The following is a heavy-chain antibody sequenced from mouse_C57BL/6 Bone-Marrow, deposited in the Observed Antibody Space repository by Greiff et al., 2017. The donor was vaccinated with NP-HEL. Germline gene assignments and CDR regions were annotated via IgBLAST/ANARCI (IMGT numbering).Heavy chain of an antibody. D-gene: IGHD1-1*01. V-gene: IGHV1-61*01. CDR2: IYPSDSET. Sequence: VKQRPGQGLEWIGNIYPSDSETHYNQKFKDKATLTVDKSSSTAYMQLSSLTSEDSAVYYCARREIYYYGSSYWYFDVWGTGTTGTGSS. CDR3: ARREIYYYGSSYWYFDV. J-gene: IGHJ1*03.